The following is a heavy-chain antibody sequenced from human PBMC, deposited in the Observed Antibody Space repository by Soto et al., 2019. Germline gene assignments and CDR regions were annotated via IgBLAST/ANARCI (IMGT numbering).Heavy chain of an antibody. Sequence: QVQLVESGGGVVQPGRSLRLSCADSGFTFSSYGMHWVRQAPGKGLERVAVISYDGSNKYYADSVKGRFTISRENTKNTLYLQRNSLRAEGTAVYYCAKAMVTRDHYYYGMDVWGQGTTVTVSS. V-gene: IGHV3-30*18. D-gene: IGHD2-15*01. J-gene: IGHJ6*02. CDR1: GFTFSSYG. CDR2: ISYDGSNK. CDR3: AKAMVTRDHYYYGMDV.